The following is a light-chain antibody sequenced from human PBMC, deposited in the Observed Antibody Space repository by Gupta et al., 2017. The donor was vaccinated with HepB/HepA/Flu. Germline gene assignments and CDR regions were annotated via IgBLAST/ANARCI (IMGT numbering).Light chain of an antibody. CDR1: QSVSSY. Sequence: EIVFTQSPATLSLSPGERATLSCRASQSVSSYLAWYQQKPGQAPRLLIYDASNRATGIPARFSGSGSGTDFTLTISSLEPEDFAVYYCKQRSNWPPMYTFGQGTKLEIK. CDR2: DAS. CDR3: KQRSNWPPMYT. V-gene: IGKV3-11*01. J-gene: IGKJ2*01.